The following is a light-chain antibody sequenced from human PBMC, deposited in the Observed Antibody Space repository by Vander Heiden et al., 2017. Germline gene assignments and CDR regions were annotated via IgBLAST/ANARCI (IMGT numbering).Light chain of an antibody. CDR1: ISNIGAGYD. J-gene: IGLJ1*01. CDR2: GNS. Sequence: QSVLTPPPSVSGAPGQRVTISCTGSISNIGAGYDVHWYQQLPGTAPNLLIYGNSNRPSGVPDRFSGSKSGTSASLAITGLQAEDEADYYCQSYDSSLSVYVFGTGTKVTGL. V-gene: IGLV1-40*01. CDR3: QSYDSSLSVYV.